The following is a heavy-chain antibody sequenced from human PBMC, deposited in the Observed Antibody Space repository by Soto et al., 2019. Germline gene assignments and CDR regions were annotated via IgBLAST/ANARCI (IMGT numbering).Heavy chain of an antibody. Sequence: QVQVVQSGAEVKKPGASVKVSCKASGYTFTTYYIHWVRQAPGQGLEWMGVINPSGGSINYAQKFQGRVTMTRDTSTSTFYVELSSLRSEDTAVYYCGRERGRGGSYYSYFYGMDVWGQGTTVTVSS. V-gene: IGHV1-46*01. D-gene: IGHD1-26*01. CDR1: GYTFTTYY. J-gene: IGHJ6*02. CDR3: GRERGRGGSYYSYFYGMDV. CDR2: INPSGGSI.